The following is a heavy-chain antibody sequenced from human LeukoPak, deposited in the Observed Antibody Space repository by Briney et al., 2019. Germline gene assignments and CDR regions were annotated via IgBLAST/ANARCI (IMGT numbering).Heavy chain of an antibody. J-gene: IGHJ4*02. D-gene: IGHD4-23*01. V-gene: IGHV4-39*02. CDR2: IYDSGST. CDR1: GGSISSGGYY. CDR3: ARDPIYGGKDPSDY. Sequence: SETLSLTCTVSGGSISSGGYYWSWIRQPPGKGLEWIGSIYDSGSTYHNPSLKSRVTISVDTSKNQFSLKLSSVTAADTAVYYCARDPIYGGKDPSDYWGQGTLVTVSS.